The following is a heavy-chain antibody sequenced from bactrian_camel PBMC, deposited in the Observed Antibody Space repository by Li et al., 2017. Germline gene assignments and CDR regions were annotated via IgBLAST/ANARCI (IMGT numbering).Heavy chain of an antibody. CDR2: IGSDGST. V-gene: IGHV3S55*01. D-gene: IGHD1*01. CDR1: GFSFATYC. Sequence: HVQLVESGGGSVQAGGSLRLSCAASGFSFATYCMAWFRQAPENEREGLATIGSDGSTTYTDSVKGRFTIFKDDIKNTLTLIMNNLKPEDTAMYYCTATPTFASGCSSDAWGTQVTVS. J-gene: IGHJ4*01.